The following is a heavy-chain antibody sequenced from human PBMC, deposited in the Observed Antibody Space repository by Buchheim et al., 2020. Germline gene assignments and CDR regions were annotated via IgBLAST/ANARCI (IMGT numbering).Heavy chain of an antibody. CDR2: INSNSRYI. Sequence: EVQLVDSGGGLVKPGGSLRLSCAASGFTFSSYTMTWVRQAPGKGLEWVSSINSNSRYIYYADSVKGRFTISRDNATNSLYLQMNSLSAEDTAVYYCATDYGGWFAIWGQG. CDR3: ATDYGGWFAI. V-gene: IGHV3-21*01. J-gene: IGHJ4*02. D-gene: IGHD4-23*01. CDR1: GFTFSSYT.